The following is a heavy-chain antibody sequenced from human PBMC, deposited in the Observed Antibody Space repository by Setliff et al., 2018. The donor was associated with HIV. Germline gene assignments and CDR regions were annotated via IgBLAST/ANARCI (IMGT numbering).Heavy chain of an antibody. CDR1: GLTFNRYW. CDR3: AKLPHSSAWYSPFYYFEY. J-gene: IGHJ4*02. CDR2: IKQDGSEK. Sequence: PGGSLRLSCVASGLTFNRYWMSWVRQAPGKGLEWVANIKQDGSEKYYVDSVKGRFTISRDNTDNSLYLKMNNLRVDDTAIYYCAKLPHSSAWYSPFYYFEYWGQGTLVTVSS. V-gene: IGHV3-7*03. D-gene: IGHD6-19*01.